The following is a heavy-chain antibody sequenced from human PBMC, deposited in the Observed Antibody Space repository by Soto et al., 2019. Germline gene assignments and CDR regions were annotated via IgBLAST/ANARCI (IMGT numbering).Heavy chain of an antibody. D-gene: IGHD3-16*01. CDR3: ARADPDASVGY. CDR2: ISYSGST. V-gene: IGHV4-59*11. CDR1: GGSMSSHY. Sequence: LSLTCTVSGGSMSSHYWTWLRQPPGKGLEWIGYISYSGSTYYNPSLKSRVTISADTSRNQFSLKLSSVIAADTAVYYCARADPDASVGYWGQGTLVTVSS. J-gene: IGHJ4*02.